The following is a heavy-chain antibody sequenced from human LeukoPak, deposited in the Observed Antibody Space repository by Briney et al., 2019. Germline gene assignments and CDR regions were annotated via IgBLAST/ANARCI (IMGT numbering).Heavy chain of an antibody. D-gene: IGHD5-12*01. J-gene: IGHJ6*02. Sequence: GSSLRLSCAASGFTFSSYGMHWVRQAPGKGVEWVAGIWYDGSNKYYRDSVQGRFPISRDNSHNQLYLPMNSLRSEDTAVYYCARDSGYETYPCYGMDVWGQGTTVTVSS. CDR1: GFTFSSYG. CDR2: IWYDGSNK. V-gene: IGHV3-33*01. CDR3: ARDSGYETYPCYGMDV.